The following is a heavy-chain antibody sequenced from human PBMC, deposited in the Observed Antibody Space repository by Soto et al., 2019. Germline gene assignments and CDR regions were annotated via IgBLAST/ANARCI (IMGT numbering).Heavy chain of an antibody. CDR3: ARDYSSSWYKYYFDY. CDR1: GYTFTSYD. V-gene: IGHV1-8*01. CDR2: MNPNSGNT. D-gene: IGHD6-13*01. J-gene: IGHJ4*02. Sequence: ASVKVSCKASGYTFTSYDIDWVRQATGQGLEWMGWMNPNSGNTGYAQKFQGRVTMTRNTSISTAYMELSSLRSEDTAVYYCARDYSSSWYKYYFDYWGQGTLVTVSS.